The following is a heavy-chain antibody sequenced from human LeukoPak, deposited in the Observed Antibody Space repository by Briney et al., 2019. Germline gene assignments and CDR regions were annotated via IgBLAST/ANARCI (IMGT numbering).Heavy chain of an antibody. V-gene: IGHV4-34*01. CDR1: GGSFSGYY. Sequence: SGTLSLTCAVYGGSFSGYYWSWIRQPPGKGLEWIGEINHSGSTNYNPSLKSRVTISVDTSKNQFSLKLSSVTAADTAVYYCASKTTVSPHWFDPWGQGTLVTVSS. D-gene: IGHD4-17*01. CDR2: INHSGST. CDR3: ASKTTVSPHWFDP. J-gene: IGHJ5*02.